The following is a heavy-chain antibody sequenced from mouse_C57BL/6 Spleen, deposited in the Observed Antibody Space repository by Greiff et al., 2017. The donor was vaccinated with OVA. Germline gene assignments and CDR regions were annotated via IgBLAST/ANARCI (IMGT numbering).Heavy chain of an antibody. CDR2: INPNNGGT. V-gene: IGHV1-22*01. CDR1: GYTFTDYN. D-gene: IGHD2-1*01. Sequence: VHVQQSGPELVKPGASVKMSCKASGYTFTDYNMHWVKQSHGKSLEWIGYINPNNGGTSYNQKFKGKATLTVNKSSSTAYMELRSLTSEDSAVDYCALYKGNYEWYFDVWGTGTTVTVSS. J-gene: IGHJ1*03. CDR3: ALYKGNYEWYFDV.